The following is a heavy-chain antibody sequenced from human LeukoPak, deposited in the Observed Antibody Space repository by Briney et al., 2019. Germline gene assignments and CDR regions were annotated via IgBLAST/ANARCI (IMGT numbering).Heavy chain of an antibody. V-gene: IGHV3-30*02. D-gene: IGHD6-19*01. CDR2: IRSDGSNK. J-gene: IGHJ4*02. Sequence: GGSLRLSCAGSGFSFSSCGMHWVRQAPGKGLEWMAFIRSDGSNKYYADSVKGRFTISRDNSKNTLYLQMNSLRAEDTAVYYCARILDSAWGELGYWGQGTLVTVSS. CDR3: ARILDSAWGELGY. CDR1: GFSFSSCG.